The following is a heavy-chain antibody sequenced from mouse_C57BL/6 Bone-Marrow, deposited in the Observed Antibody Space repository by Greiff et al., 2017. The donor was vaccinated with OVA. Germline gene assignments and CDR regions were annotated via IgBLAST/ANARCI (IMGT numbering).Heavy chain of an antibody. V-gene: IGHV2-2*01. D-gene: IGHD1-1*01. J-gene: IGHJ2*01. CDR2: IWSGGST. CDR1: GFSLTSYG. Sequence: VQRVESGPGLVQPSQSLSITCTVSGFSLTSYGVHWVRQSPGKGLEWLGVIWSGGSTDYNAAFISRLSISKDKSKSQVFFKMNSLQADDTAIYYCARGGITTVGLDYWGQGTTLTVSA. CDR3: ARGGITTVGLDY.